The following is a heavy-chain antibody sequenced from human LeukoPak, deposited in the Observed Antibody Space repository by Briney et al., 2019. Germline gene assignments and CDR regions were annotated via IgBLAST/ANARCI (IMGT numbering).Heavy chain of an antibody. V-gene: IGHV1-18*01. CDR1: GYTFTSYG. CDR3: ARDTALPKKSMDL. Sequence: GASVKVSCKASGYTFTSYGMNWVRQAPGQGLEWMGWISAYNGNTNYAQKLQGRVTMTTDTSTSTAYMELRSLRSDDTAVYYCARDTALPKKSMDLWGQGTTVTVSS. J-gene: IGHJ6*02. D-gene: IGHD5-18*01. CDR2: ISAYNGNT.